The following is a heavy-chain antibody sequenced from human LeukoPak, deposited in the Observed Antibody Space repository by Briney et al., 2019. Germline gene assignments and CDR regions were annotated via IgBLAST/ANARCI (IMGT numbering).Heavy chain of an antibody. Sequence: GGSLRLSCTASGLTFSTSGFNWVRQAPGKGLEWVASIGPTGSDRYHADSIKGRFTISRDNANNFLYLQMNSLRAEDTAVYYCATQTNGRHYDYWGQGTLLTVSS. CDR2: IGPTGSDR. CDR1: GLTFSTSG. J-gene: IGHJ4*02. V-gene: IGHV3-21*06. CDR3: ATQTNGRHYDY. D-gene: IGHD1-14*01.